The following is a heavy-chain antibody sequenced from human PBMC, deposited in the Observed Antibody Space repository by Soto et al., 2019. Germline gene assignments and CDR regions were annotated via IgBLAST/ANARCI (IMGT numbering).Heavy chain of an antibody. CDR2: IIPIFGTA. V-gene: IGHV1-69*06. J-gene: IGHJ6*02. CDR1: GYTFTSSY. D-gene: IGHD6-13*01. CDR3: GRDVIEAAGYYYYYGMDV. Sequence: SAQVSSRAPGYTFTSSYIRYLRQPPRRGREWRGGIIPIFGTANYAQKFQGRVTITADKSTSTAYMELSSRRSEDTAMYYCGRDVIEAAGYYYYYGMDVWGRGTTVTVSS.